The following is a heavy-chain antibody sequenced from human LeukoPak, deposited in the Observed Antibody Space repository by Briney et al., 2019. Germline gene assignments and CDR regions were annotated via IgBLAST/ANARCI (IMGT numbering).Heavy chain of an antibody. CDR3: ACYNIAAAGMGFDY. J-gene: IGHJ4*02. D-gene: IGHD6-13*01. CDR1: GYTFTSYD. CDR2: MNPNSGNT. Sequence: ASVKVSCKASGYTFTSYDINWVRQATGQGLEWMGWMNPNSGNTGYAQKFQGRVTMARNTSISTAYMELSSLRSEDTAVYYCACYNIAAAGMGFDYWGQGTMVTVSS. V-gene: IGHV1-8*01.